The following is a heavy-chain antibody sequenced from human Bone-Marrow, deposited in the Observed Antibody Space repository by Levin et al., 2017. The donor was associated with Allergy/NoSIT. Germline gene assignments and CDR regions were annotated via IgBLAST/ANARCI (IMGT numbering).Heavy chain of an antibody. Sequence: SQTLSLTCTVSGGSINHYYWNWIRQPPGKGLEWIGYIYYSGSTDYNPSLKSRVIISVDTSKNQFSLKLSSVTAADTAKYYCAGDSSSWGYYYYGMDVWGQGTTVTVSS. J-gene: IGHJ6*02. D-gene: IGHD6-13*01. CDR1: GGSINHYY. CDR2: IYYSGST. CDR3: AGDSSSWGYYYYGMDV. V-gene: IGHV4-59*01.